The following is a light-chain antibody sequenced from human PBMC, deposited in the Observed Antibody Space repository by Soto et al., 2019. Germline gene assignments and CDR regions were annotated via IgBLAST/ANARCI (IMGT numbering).Light chain of an antibody. V-gene: IGKV1-12*01. Sequence: DIPMTQSPSSVSASVGDRVTITCRASQHISSRLAWYQQKPGKPPKLLIYGASTLQGGVPSRFSGSGSATEFTLTTSSLQPEDFSTYFCQQADSLPHTFGQGTKLEI. CDR3: QQADSLPHT. CDR1: QHISSR. J-gene: IGKJ2*01. CDR2: GAS.